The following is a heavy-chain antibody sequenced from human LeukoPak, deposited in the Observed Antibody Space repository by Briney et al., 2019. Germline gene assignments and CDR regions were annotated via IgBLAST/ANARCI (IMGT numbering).Heavy chain of an antibody. CDR1: GFTFDDYA. V-gene: IGHV3-9*01. J-gene: IGHJ4*02. D-gene: IGHD5-12*01. Sequence: PGGSLRLSCAASGFTFDDYAMHWVRQAPGKGLEWVSGISWNSGSIGYADSVKGRFTISRDNAKNSLYLQMNSLRAEDTALYYCAKDLGLRSAYWGQGTLVTVSS. CDR2: ISWNSGSI. CDR3: AKDLGLRSAY.